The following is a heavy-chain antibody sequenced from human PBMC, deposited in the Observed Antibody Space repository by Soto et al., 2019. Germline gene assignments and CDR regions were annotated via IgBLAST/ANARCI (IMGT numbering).Heavy chain of an antibody. CDR2: IDPSDSYT. J-gene: IGHJ4*02. V-gene: IGHV5-10-1*01. CDR1: GYSFTSYW. D-gene: IGHD6-13*01. CDR3: ARLQAAAGDNDLTFDY. Sequence: EVQLVQSGAEVKKPGESLRISCKGSGYSFTSYWISWVRQMPGKGLEWMGRIDPSDSYTNYSPSLQGHVTISADKSISTAYLKWSRLKASDTAMYYCARLQAAAGDNDLTFDYWGQGTLVTVSS.